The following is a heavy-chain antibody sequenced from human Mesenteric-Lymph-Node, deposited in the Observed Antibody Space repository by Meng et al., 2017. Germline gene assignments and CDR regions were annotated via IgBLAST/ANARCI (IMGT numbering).Heavy chain of an antibody. CDR2: TYYRSKWYN. Sequence: QVQLQQSGPGLVKPSQTLSLTWAISGDSVSSNSAAWNWIRQSPSSGLEWLGRTYYRSKWYNDYAVSVKGRITINPDTANNQFSLHLMSAIPDDTAVYYCARDWGDVRGGFDFWGQGTLVTVAS. J-gene: IGHJ4*02. V-gene: IGHV6-1*01. D-gene: IGHD3-10*02. CDR3: ARDWGDVRGGFDF. CDR1: GDSVSSNSAA.